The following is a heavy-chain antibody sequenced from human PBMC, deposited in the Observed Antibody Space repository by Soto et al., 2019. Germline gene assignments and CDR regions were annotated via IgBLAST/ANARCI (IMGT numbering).Heavy chain of an antibody. CDR1: GFTFGDYA. D-gene: IGHD6-13*01. CDR3: TSPAAAGPLNENNWFDP. V-gene: IGHV3-49*03. CDR2: IRSKAYGGTT. J-gene: IGHJ5*02. Sequence: GGSLRLSCTASGFTFGDYAMSWFRQAPGKGLEWVGFIRSKAYGGTTEYAASVKGRFTISRDDSKSIAYLQMNSLKTEDTAVYYCTSPAAAGPLNENNWFDPWGQGTLVTVSS.